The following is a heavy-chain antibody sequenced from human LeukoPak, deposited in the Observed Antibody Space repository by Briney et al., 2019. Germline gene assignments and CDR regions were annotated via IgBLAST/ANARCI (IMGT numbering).Heavy chain of an antibody. CDR1: GGTFSSYA. CDR3: ASGVGQSTPYWYYYMDV. V-gene: IGHV1-69*13. Sequence: ASVKVSCKASGGTFSSYAISWVRQAPGQGLEWMGGIIPIFGTANYAQKFQGRVTITADESTSTAYMELSSLGSEDTAVYYCASGVGQSTPYWYYYMDVWGKGTTVTVSS. CDR2: IIPIFGTA. J-gene: IGHJ6*03. D-gene: IGHD1-14*01.